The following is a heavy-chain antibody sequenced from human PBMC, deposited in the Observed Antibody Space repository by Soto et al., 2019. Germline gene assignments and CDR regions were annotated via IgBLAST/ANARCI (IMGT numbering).Heavy chain of an antibody. CDR3: GKNKFGTLGGDY. Sequence: GSLRLSCAASGFTLSDYWMHWVRQSPGKGLLWVSRIDNDGSNTNYADSVKGRFTVSRDNAKNTLYLQMNSLRAEDTAVYYCGKNKFGTLGGDYWGQGTLVTVSS. D-gene: IGHD3-10*01. CDR2: IDNDGSNT. V-gene: IGHV3-74*01. CDR1: GFTLSDYW. J-gene: IGHJ4*02.